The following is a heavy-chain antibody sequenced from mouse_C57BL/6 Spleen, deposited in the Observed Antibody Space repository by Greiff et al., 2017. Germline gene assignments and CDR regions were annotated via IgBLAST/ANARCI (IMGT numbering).Heavy chain of an antibody. Sequence: QVQLQQSGAELVRPGASVTLSCKASGYTFTDYEMHWVKQTPVHGLEWIGAIDPETGGTAYNQKFKGKAILTADKSSSTAYMELRSLTSEDSAVYYCTRRGAAQARYAMDYWGQGTSVTVSS. V-gene: IGHV1-15*01. J-gene: IGHJ4*01. CDR1: GYTFTDYE. D-gene: IGHD3-2*02. CDR3: TRRGAAQARYAMDY. CDR2: IDPETGGT.